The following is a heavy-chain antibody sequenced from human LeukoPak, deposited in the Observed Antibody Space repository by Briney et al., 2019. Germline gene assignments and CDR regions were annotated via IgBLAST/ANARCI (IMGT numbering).Heavy chain of an antibody. CDR1: GGSISSGSCY. Sequence: SETLSLTCTVSGGSISSGSCYWSWIRQPAGKGLEWIGRIYTSGSTNYNPSLKSRVTISVGTSKNQFSLQLSSVTAADTAVYYCARAISRYFDWSRNPDAFDIWGQGTMVTVSS. J-gene: IGHJ3*02. CDR2: IYTSGST. D-gene: IGHD3-9*01. CDR3: ARAISRYFDWSRNPDAFDI. V-gene: IGHV4-61*02.